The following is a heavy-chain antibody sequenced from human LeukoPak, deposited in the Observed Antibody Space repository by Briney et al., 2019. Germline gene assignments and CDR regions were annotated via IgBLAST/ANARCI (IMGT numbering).Heavy chain of an antibody. V-gene: IGHV4-4*07. CDR2: IYSSGST. CDR1: GGSISTYC. J-gene: IGHJ4*02. CDR3: ARDLGGYNYGYSFDF. Sequence: SETLSLTCTVSGGSISTYCWSWIRQPAGKGLEWIGRIYSSGSTTYNPSLKSRVTMSVDTSKNQFSLRLSSVTAADTAVYYCARDLGGYNYGYSFDFWGQGTLVSVSS. D-gene: IGHD5-18*01.